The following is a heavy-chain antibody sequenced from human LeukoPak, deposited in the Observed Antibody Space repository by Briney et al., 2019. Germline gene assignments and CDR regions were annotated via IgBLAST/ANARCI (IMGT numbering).Heavy chain of an antibody. CDR2: IYYSGSA. V-gene: IGHV4-39*01. J-gene: IGHJ5*02. D-gene: IGHD3-22*01. CDR1: GGSISSSSYY. Sequence: SETLSLTCTVSGGSISSSSYYWGWIRQPPGTGLEWIGSIYYSGSAYYNPSLKSRVTISVDTSKNQFSLKRSSVTAADTAVYYCARKQYYYDSSGYSNWFDPWGQGTLVTVSS. CDR3: ARKQYYYDSSGYSNWFDP.